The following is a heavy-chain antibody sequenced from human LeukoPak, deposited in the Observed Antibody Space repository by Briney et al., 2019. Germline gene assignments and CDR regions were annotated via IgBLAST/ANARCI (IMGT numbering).Heavy chain of an antibody. Sequence: ASVKVSCKVSGYTLTELSMHWVRQAPGKGLGWMGGFDPEDGETIYAQKFQGRVTMTEDTSTDTAYMELSSLRSEDTAVYYCATSHGSCSSTSCYEVYFDYWGQGTLVTVSS. CDR3: ATSHGSCSSTSCYEVYFDY. V-gene: IGHV1-24*01. J-gene: IGHJ4*02. CDR1: GYTLTELS. CDR2: FDPEDGET. D-gene: IGHD2-2*01.